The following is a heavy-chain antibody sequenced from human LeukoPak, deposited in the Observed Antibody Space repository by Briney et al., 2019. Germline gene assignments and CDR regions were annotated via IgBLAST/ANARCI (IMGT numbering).Heavy chain of an antibody. CDR2: IYWDDDK. Sequence: KESGPTLVNPTQTLTLTCTFSGFSLTNNVGVGWIRQPPGKALEWLALIYWDDDKRYRPSLRSRLTITKDTSKNQVVLTMTNMDPVDTATYYCARVLDWLDPYYFDYWGQGTLVTVSS. D-gene: IGHD3-9*01. J-gene: IGHJ4*02. CDR3: ARVLDWLDPYYFDY. CDR1: GFSLTNNVG. V-gene: IGHV2-5*02.